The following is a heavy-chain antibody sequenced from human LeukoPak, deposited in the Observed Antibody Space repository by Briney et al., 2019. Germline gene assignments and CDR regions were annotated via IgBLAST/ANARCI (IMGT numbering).Heavy chain of an antibody. D-gene: IGHD6-13*01. J-gene: IGHJ5*02. CDR1: GFTVSSNY. CDR2: IYSGGST. Sequence: GGSLRLSCAASGFTVSSNYMSWVRQAPGKGLEWVSVIYSGGSTYYADSGKGRFTISRDNSKNTLYLQMNSLRAEDTAVYYCVGTAAGTRWFDPWGQGTLVTVSS. CDR3: VGTAAGTRWFDP. V-gene: IGHV3-66*02.